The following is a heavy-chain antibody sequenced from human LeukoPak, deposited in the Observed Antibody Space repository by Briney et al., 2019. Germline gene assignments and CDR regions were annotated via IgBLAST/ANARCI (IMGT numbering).Heavy chain of an antibody. CDR1: GFSLSSYA. CDR2: TSSSDGGK. D-gene: IGHD2-2*01. Sequence: GGSLRLSCTVSGFSLSSYAMSWVRRAPGKGLEWVSATSSSDGGKYYADSVRGRFTISRDNSRNTMYLQMNSLKTEDTAVYYCTTDLWHASSRVDYWGQGTLVTVSS. CDR3: TTDLWHASSRVDY. J-gene: IGHJ4*02. V-gene: IGHV3-23*01.